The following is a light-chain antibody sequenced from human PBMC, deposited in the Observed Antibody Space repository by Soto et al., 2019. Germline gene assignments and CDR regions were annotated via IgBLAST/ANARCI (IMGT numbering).Light chain of an antibody. CDR2: AAS. V-gene: IGKV3D-20*02. Sequence: EPVLTQSPGTLSLSPGERATLSCRTSQSVSASQLAWYQQKPGQAPRLLIYAASSLQSGVPSRFSGSGSGTDFTLTISSLQPEDFATYSCQQSYNSPQTFGQGTKVDIK. J-gene: IGKJ1*01. CDR1: QSVSASQ. CDR3: QQSYNSPQT.